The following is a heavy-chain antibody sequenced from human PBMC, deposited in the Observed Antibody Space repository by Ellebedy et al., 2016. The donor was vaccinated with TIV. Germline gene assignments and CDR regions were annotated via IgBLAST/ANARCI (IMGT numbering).Heavy chain of an antibody. D-gene: IGHD3-3*01. Sequence: PGGSLRLSCAASGFTFSNYWTNWVRQTPGKGLEWVANIKQDGSVKNYVDSVKGRFTISRDNTKNSLYWQMDSLRAEDTAMYYCARELSWSGKDYWGQGTLVTVSS. CDR3: ARELSWSGKDY. J-gene: IGHJ4*02. V-gene: IGHV3-7*01. CDR2: IKQDGSVK. CDR1: GFTFSNYW.